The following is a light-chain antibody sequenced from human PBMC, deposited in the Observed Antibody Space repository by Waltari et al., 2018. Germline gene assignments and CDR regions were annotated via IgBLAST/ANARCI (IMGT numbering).Light chain of an antibody. CDR3: QQSYSTPYT. Sequence: IRITQSPSSLSASTGDRVTITCRASQNIRNFLNWYQQKPGKAPRLLIYAATTLQTGVPARFSGNRSGTDFTLTIRDLQPEDFATYSCQQSYSTPYTFGQGTKMEI. J-gene: IGKJ2*01. CDR2: AAT. V-gene: IGKV1-39*01. CDR1: QNIRNF.